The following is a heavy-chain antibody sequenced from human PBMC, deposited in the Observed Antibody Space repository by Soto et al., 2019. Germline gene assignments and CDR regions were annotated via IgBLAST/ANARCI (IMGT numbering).Heavy chain of an antibody. V-gene: IGHV3-48*02. J-gene: IGHJ6*02. Sequence: PGGSVRLSCAASGFTFSSYSMNWVRQAPGKGLEWVSYISSSSSTIYYADSVKGRFTISRDNAKNSLYLQMNSLRDEDTAVYYCASGGSDGVIYYYYGMDVWGQGTTVTVSS. CDR1: GFTFSSYS. CDR3: ASGGSDGVIYYYYGMDV. D-gene: IGHD4-17*01. CDR2: ISSSSSTI.